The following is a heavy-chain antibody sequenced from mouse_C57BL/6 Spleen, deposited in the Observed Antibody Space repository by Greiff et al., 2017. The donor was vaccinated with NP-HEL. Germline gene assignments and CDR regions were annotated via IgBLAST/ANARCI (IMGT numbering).Heavy chain of an antibody. V-gene: IGHV1-18*01. J-gene: IGHJ3*01. Sequence: EVQLQQSGPELVKPGASVKIPCKASGYTFTDYNMDWVKQSHGKSLEWIGDINPNNGGTIYNQKFKGKATLTVDKSSSTAYMELRSLTSEDTAVDYCARDSSGYAWFAYWGQGTLVTVSA. CDR1: GYTFTDYN. CDR3: ARDSSGYAWFAY. CDR2: INPNNGGT. D-gene: IGHD3-2*02.